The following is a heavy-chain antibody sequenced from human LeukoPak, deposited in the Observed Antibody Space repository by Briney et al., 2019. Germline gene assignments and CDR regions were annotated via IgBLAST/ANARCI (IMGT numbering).Heavy chain of an antibody. CDR2: ISSSSSTT. Sequence: PGGSLRLSCAASGFTFSSYSMNWVRQAPGKGLEWVSYISSSSSTTYYAESVKGRFTISRDNARNSLYLQMNRLRAEDTAVYYCARATGYSSAHRGQGTLVTVSS. V-gene: IGHV3-48*01. CDR3: ARATGYSSAH. CDR1: GFTFSSYS. J-gene: IGHJ4*02. D-gene: IGHD6-19*01.